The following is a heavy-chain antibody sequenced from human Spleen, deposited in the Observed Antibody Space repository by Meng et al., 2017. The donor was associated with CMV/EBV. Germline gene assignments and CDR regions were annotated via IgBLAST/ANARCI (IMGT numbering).Heavy chain of an antibody. CDR1: GFTFSTYD. D-gene: IGHD6-13*01. Sequence: GESLKISCAASGFTFSTYDMNWVRQAPGKGLEWVSAISGSGGSTYYADSVKGRFTISRDNSKNTLYLQMNSLRAEDTAVYYCAKLYSSSTDPMDVWGQGTTVTVSS. CDR3: AKLYSSSTDPMDV. J-gene: IGHJ6*02. CDR2: ISGSGGST. V-gene: IGHV3-23*01.